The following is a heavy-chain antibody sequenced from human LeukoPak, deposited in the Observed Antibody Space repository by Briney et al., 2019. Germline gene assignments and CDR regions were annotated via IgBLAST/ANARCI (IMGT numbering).Heavy chain of an antibody. J-gene: IGHJ3*02. CDR2: IYYSGRT. D-gene: IGHD2-8*01. CDR1: GGSISSGGYY. Sequence: PSDTLSLTCTVSGGSISSGGYYWSWIRQHRGKGLEWIGYIYYSGRTYYNPSLKSPVTISVDTSKNQFSLKLSSVTAADTAVYYCARSYCTSGVCGGFDIWGQGTMVTVSS. CDR3: ARSYCTSGVCGGFDI. V-gene: IGHV4-31*01.